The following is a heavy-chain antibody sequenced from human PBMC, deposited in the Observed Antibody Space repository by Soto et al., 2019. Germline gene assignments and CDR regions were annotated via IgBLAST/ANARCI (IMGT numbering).Heavy chain of an antibody. V-gene: IGHV1-24*01. CDR3: ATDRSPGPAAAGHVYYYYYGMDV. Sequence: ASVKVSCKVSGYTLTELSMHWVRQAPGKGLEWMGGFDPEDGETIYAQKFQGRVTMTEDTSTDTAYMELSSLRSEDTAVYYCATDRSPGPAAAGHVYYYYYGMDVWGQGTTVTAP. J-gene: IGHJ6*02. CDR2: FDPEDGET. D-gene: IGHD6-13*01. CDR1: GYTLTELS.